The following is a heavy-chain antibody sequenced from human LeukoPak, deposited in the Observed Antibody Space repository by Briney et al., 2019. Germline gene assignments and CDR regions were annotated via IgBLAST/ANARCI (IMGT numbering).Heavy chain of an antibody. D-gene: IGHD3-16*01. Sequence: GGSLRLSCAASGXTFDDYGMSWVRQAPGKGLEWVSGINWNGGSTGYADPVKGRFTISRDNAKNSLYLQMNSLRAEDTALYYCARQERLGYYFDYWGQGTLVTVSS. CDR1: GXTFDDYG. J-gene: IGHJ4*02. CDR3: ARQERLGYYFDY. V-gene: IGHV3-20*04. CDR2: INWNGGST.